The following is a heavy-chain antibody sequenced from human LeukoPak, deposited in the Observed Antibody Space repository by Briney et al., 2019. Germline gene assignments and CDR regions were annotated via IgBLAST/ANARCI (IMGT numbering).Heavy chain of an antibody. CDR2: IYSAGGT. V-gene: IGHV3-66*01. J-gene: IGHJ4*02. D-gene: IGHD5-24*01. Sequence: GGSLRLSCAASGFTFSSYAMSWVRQAPGKGLEWVSVIYSAGGTSYADSVKGRFTVSRDTSKNMIFLQMSSLRVEDTAVYYCARDRAFDTWGQGTRVTVSS. CDR3: ARDRAFDT. CDR1: GFTFSSYA.